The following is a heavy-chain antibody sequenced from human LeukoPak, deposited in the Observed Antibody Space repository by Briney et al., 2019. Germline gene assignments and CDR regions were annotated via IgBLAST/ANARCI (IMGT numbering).Heavy chain of an antibody. Sequence: NPSETLSLTCAAYGGSFSGYYWSWIRQPPGKGLEWIGEINHSGSTNYNPSLKSRVTISVDTSKNQFSLKLSSVTAADTAVYYCARSPRYYDILTALGYYYYGMDVWGKGTTVTVSS. CDR1: GGSFSGYY. J-gene: IGHJ6*04. CDR3: ARSPRYYDILTALGYYYYGMDV. D-gene: IGHD3-9*01. V-gene: IGHV4-34*01. CDR2: INHSGST.